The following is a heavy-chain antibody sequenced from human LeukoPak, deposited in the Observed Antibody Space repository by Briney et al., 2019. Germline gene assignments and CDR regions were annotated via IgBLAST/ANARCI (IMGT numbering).Heavy chain of an antibody. V-gene: IGHV3-53*01. J-gene: IGHJ4*02. CDR3: ARFYYYDSIGYYYHFDY. CDR2: IYTGGTT. CDR1: GFTFSGYS. Sequence: GGSLRLSCAASGFTFSGYSMNWVRQAPGKGLEWVSVIYTGGTTYYADSVKGRFTISRDNSKNTVFLQMSSLRAEDTAVYYCARFYYYDSIGYYYHFDYWGQGILVTVSS. D-gene: IGHD3-22*01.